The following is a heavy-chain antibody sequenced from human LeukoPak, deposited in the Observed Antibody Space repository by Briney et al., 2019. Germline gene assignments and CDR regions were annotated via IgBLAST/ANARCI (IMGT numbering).Heavy chain of an antibody. V-gene: IGHV3-7*01. D-gene: IGHD3-22*01. J-gene: IGHJ4*02. CDR3: ARDDSSGYYLGTPTFDY. Sequence: GGSLRLSCAASGFTFSSYWMSWVRQAPEKGLEWVANIKQDGSEKYYVDSVKGRFTISRDNAKNSLYLQMNSLRAEDTAVYYCARDDSSGYYLGTPTFDYWGQGTLVTVSS. CDR2: IKQDGSEK. CDR1: GFTFSSYW.